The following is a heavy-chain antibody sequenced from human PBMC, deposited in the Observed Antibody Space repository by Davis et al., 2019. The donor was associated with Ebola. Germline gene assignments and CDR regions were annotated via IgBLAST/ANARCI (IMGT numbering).Heavy chain of an antibody. CDR3: ARKGQRWYYYGMDV. Sequence: SETLSLTCAVSGGSISSGNWWSWVRQPPGKGLEWIGSIYYSGSTYYNPSLKSRVTISVDTSKNQFSLKLSSVTAADTAVYYCARKGQRWYYYGMDVWGQGTTVTVSS. CDR2: IYYSGST. D-gene: IGHD6-25*01. CDR1: GGSISSGNW. J-gene: IGHJ6*02. V-gene: IGHV4-39*01.